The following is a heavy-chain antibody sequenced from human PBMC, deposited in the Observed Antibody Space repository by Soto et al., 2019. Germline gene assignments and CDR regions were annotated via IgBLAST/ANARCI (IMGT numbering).Heavy chain of an antibody. V-gene: IGHV1-46*01. CDR3: XXXXXXXXHDAFDI. Sequence: QVQLVQSGAEVKKPGASVKVSCKASGYTFTSYYMXXVRQAPGXXLEWMGIINPSGGSTSYAQKFQGRVTMTXDTSTSTVYXXXXXXXXXXXXXXXXXXXXXXXXHDAFDIWGQGTMVTVSS. J-gene: IGHJ3*02. CDR1: GYTFTSYY. CDR2: INPSGGST.